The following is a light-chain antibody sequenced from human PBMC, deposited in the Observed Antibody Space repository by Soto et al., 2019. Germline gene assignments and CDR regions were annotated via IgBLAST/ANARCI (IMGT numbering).Light chain of an antibody. CDR2: GAS. CDR3: QQYNFWPPG. V-gene: IGKV3-15*01. CDR1: QILSSSY. Sequence: EIVMTQSPATLSVSPGEGATLSCRASQILSSSYLAWYQQKPGQAPRLLIYGASTRATGIPARFSGSGSGTEFTLTISSLQSEDFAVYYCQQYNFWPPGFGGGTKVEIK. J-gene: IGKJ4*01.